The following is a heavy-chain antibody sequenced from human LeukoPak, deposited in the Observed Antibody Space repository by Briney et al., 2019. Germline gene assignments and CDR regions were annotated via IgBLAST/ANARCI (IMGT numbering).Heavy chain of an antibody. CDR1: GFTFSSYA. CDR3: ARDGRVYATLYYYYMDV. J-gene: IGHJ6*03. V-gene: IGHV3-23*01. D-gene: IGHD2-8*01. Sequence: GGSLRLSCAASGFTFSSYAMSWVRQAPGKGLEWVSAISGSGGSTYYADSVKGRFTISRDNSKNTLYLQMNSLRAEDTAVYYCARDGRVYATLYYYYMDVWGKGTTVTVSS. CDR2: ISGSGGST.